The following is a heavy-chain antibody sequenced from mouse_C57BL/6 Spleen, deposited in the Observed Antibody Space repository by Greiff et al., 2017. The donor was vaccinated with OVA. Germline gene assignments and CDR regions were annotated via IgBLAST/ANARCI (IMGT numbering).Heavy chain of an antibody. CDR2: ISYDGSN. D-gene: IGHD1-1*01. J-gene: IGHJ4*01. CDR1: GYSITSGYY. V-gene: IGHV3-6*01. CDR3: ARDYYGSSPPYYYAMDY. Sequence: EVQLVESGPGLVKPSQSLSLTCSVTGYSITSGYYWNWIRQFPGNKLEWMGYISYDGSNNYNPSLKNRISITRDTSKNQFFLKLNSVTTEDTATYYCARDYYGSSPPYYYAMDYWGQGTSVTVSS.